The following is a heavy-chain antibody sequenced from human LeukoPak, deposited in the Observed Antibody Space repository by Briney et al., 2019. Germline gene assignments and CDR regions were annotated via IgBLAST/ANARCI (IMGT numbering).Heavy chain of an antibody. V-gene: IGHV4-4*07. CDR1: GGSISSYY. CDR3: ARDQYYYDSSGYLFDY. CDR2: IYTSGSS. Sequence: SETLSLTCTVSGGSISSYYWSWIRQPAGKGLEWIGRIYTSGSSNYNPSLKSRVTMSVDTSKNQFSLKLSSVTAADTAVYYCARDQYYYDSSGYLFDYWGQGTLVTVSS. J-gene: IGHJ4*02. D-gene: IGHD3-22*01.